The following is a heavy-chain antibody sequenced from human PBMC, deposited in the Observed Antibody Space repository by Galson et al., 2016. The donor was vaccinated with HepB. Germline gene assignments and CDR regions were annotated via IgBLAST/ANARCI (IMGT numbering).Heavy chain of an antibody. CDR3: ARSVWRWRGMDV. D-gene: IGHD2-21*01. V-gene: IGHV3-30*04. J-gene: IGHJ6*02. CDR2: ISYDGSNK. Sequence: SLRLSCAASGFTFSYYAIHWVRQAPGKGMEWVAVISYDGSNKYYADIVKGRFTISRDNSKNMLYLQMNSLRAEDTAVYYCARSVWRWRGMDVWGQGTTVTVSS. CDR1: GFTFSYYA.